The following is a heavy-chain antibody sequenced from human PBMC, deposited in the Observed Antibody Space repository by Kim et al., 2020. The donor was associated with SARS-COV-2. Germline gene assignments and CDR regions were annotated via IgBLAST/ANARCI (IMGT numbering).Heavy chain of an antibody. D-gene: IGHD3-10*01. V-gene: IGHV3-33*06. Sequence: GGSRRLSCAASGFTFSSYGMHWVRQAPGKGLEWVAVIWYDGSNKYYADFVKGRFTISRDNSKNTLYLQMNSLRAEDTAVYYCAKAGMVRGVKGPSLDYWGQGTLITVSS. CDR2: IWYDGSNK. CDR3: AKAGMVRGVKGPSLDY. J-gene: IGHJ4*02. CDR1: GFTFSSYG.